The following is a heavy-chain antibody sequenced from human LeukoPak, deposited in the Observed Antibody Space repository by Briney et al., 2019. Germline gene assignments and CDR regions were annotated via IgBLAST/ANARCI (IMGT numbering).Heavy chain of an antibody. CDR2: ISYDGSNK. J-gene: IGHJ4*02. Sequence: SGGSLRLSCAASGFTFSSYAMHWVRQAPGKGLEWVAVISYDGSNKYYADSVKGRFTISRDNSKNTVYLQVNSLRAEDTAVYYCAKEIGAAVYFDFWGQGTLVTVSS. D-gene: IGHD6-25*01. V-gene: IGHV3-30*18. CDR3: AKEIGAAVYFDF. CDR1: GFTFSSYA.